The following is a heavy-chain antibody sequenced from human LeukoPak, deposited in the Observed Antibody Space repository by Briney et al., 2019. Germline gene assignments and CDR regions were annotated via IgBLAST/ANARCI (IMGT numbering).Heavy chain of an antibody. Sequence: PSVTLSLTCAVYGGSVSGYYWSWIRQPPGKGLEWIGEINHSGSTNYNPSLKSRVTISVDTSKNQFSLKLSSVTAADTAVYYCARTIRSYYPTKDAFDIWGQGTMVTVSS. J-gene: IGHJ3*02. CDR3: ARTIRSYYPTKDAFDI. CDR2: INHSGST. CDR1: GGSVSGYY. V-gene: IGHV4-34*01. D-gene: IGHD3-10*01.